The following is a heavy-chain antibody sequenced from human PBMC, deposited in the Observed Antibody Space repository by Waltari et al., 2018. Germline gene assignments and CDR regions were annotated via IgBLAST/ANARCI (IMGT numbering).Heavy chain of an antibody. CDR2: IDNYGKS. J-gene: IGHJ4*02. CDR1: GGSFSGYY. V-gene: IGHV4-34*01. D-gene: IGHD2-15*01. Sequence: QVQLQQWGAGLLKPSETLSFNCAAHGGSFSGYYWPWSRQPPGKGMEWIGEIDNYGKSNYNPSLKSRVTISKAESKNQFSLKLTSVAAADTAVYFCARRGGGPYPFYFDYWGQGTLVTVSS. CDR3: ARRGGGPYPFYFDY.